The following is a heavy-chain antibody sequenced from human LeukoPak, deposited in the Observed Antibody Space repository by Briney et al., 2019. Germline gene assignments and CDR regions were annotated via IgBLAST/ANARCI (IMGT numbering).Heavy chain of an antibody. CDR1: GGSITSGGYY. Sequence: PSETLSLTCSVSGGSITSGGYYWSWVRQHPGKGLEWIGYIYYSGSTNYNPSLKSRVTISVDTSKNQFSLKLSSVTAADTAVYYCARGSGVLLWFGELFAFDIWGQGTMVTVSS. D-gene: IGHD3-10*01. J-gene: IGHJ3*02. CDR3: ARGSGVLLWFGELFAFDI. V-gene: IGHV4-61*08. CDR2: IYYSGST.